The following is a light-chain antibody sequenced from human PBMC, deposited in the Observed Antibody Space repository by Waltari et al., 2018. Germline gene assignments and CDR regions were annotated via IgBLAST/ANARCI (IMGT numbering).Light chain of an antibody. CDR2: DNP. V-gene: IGLV1-40*01. CDR1: TSNIGADYG. CDR3: QSYDSCLFGV. Sequence: QPVLTQPPSVSGAPGQRVTISCTGSTSNIGADYGVNWYQQLPGTAPKLRIFDNPNPPSGVPDCVSGSRSVTSASLPIPGLQAEGEADYYCQSYDSCLFGVFGGGTKLTVL. J-gene: IGLJ3*02.